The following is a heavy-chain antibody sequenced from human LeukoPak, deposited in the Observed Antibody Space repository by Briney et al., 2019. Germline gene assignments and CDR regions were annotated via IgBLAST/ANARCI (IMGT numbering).Heavy chain of an antibody. CDR1: GFTFSSYA. CDR2: ISGSGGST. CDR3: ARYYLGSSGSLDWYFDL. V-gene: IGHV3-23*01. D-gene: IGHD3-22*01. Sequence: GGSLRLSCAASGFTFSSYAMSWVRQAPGKGLEWVSAISGSGGSTYYADSVKGRFTISRDNSKNTLYLQMNSLRAEDTAVYYCARYYLGSSGSLDWYFDLWGRGTLVTVSS. J-gene: IGHJ2*01.